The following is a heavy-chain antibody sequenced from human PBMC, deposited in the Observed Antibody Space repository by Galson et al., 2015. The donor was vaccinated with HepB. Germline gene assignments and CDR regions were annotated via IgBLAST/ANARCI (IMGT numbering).Heavy chain of an antibody. CDR2: ISTYSANT. CDR1: GYSFTNYG. J-gene: IGHJ4*02. V-gene: IGHV1-18*01. Sequence: SVKVSCKASGYSFTNYGISWLRQAPGQGLEWMAWISTYSANTNFAQKFEGRVSMTTDTSTSTAYMELRSLTFDDTAVYYCATARCGTSPPDNWGQGTLVTVSS. D-gene: IGHD4-23*01. CDR3: ATARCGTSPPDN.